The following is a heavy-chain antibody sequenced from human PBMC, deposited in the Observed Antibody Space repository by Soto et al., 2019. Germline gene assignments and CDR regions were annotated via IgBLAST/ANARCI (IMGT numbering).Heavy chain of an antibody. CDR2: IYPSDSET. V-gene: IGHV5-51*01. D-gene: IGHD2-15*01. CDR3: ARHSRYCGGGSCYPNWFDP. J-gene: IGHJ5*02. CDR1: GYRFTNYW. Sequence: GESLKISCQGSGYRFTNYWIGWVRQMPGKGLEWMGIIYPSDSETIYSPSFQGQVTISADKSISTAYLQWRSLKASDTAIYYCARHSRYCGGGSCYPNWFDPWGQGTLVTVSS.